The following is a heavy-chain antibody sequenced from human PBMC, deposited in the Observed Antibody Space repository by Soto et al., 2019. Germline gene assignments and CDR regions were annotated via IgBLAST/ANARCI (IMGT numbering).Heavy chain of an antibody. CDR1: GFTFNTYA. Sequence: LRLSCAASGFTFNTYAMNWVRQVPGKGLEWVASISGGGGSTYYADSVKGRFTISRDTSKNTLYLQMNSLSAEDTAVYYCAKGFIVVVTAIRPDDNFDVWGQGTMVTVSS. CDR3: AKGFIVVVTAIRPDDNFDV. V-gene: IGHV3-23*01. D-gene: IGHD2-21*02. J-gene: IGHJ3*01. CDR2: ISGGGGST.